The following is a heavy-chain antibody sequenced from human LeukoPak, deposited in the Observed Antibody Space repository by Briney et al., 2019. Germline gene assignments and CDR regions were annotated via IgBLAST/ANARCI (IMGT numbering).Heavy chain of an antibody. J-gene: IGHJ6*03. D-gene: IGHD5-24*01. CDR1: GFIFSNYA. V-gene: IGHV3-23*01. CDR2: ISGSGGIT. CDR3: AKAILMATLHYHYMDV. Sequence: GGSLRLSCAASGFIFSNYAMSWVRQAPGKGLEWVSVISGSGGITYYADSVKGRFTISRDNSKNTLYLQMNSLRGEDTAVYYCAKAILMATLHYHYMDVWGKGTTATISS.